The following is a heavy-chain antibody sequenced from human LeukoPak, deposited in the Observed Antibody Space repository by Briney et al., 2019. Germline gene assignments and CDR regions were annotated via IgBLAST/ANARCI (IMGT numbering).Heavy chain of an antibody. Sequence: SGTLSLTCGVSGDSISSSNWWSWVRQPPGKGLEWIGEIYYSGNTNYNPSLKSRLTISLDKSKNQFSLKLSSVTAADTAKYYCARLQGSRPYYFDYWGQGTLVTVSS. CDR3: ARLQGSRPYYFDY. D-gene: IGHD3-10*01. V-gene: IGHV4-4*02. J-gene: IGHJ4*02. CDR1: GDSISSSNW. CDR2: IYYSGNT.